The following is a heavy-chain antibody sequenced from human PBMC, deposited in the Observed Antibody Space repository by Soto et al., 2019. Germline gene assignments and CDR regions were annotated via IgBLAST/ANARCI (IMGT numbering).Heavy chain of an antibody. D-gene: IGHD3-10*01. J-gene: IGHJ3*02. CDR2: IYYSGST. V-gene: IGHV4-61*01. Sequence: PXXTLSLPFTVSGGSVSSGSYYWSFIRQPPGKGLEWIGYIYYSGSTNYNPSLKSRVTISVDTSKNQFSLKLSSVTAADTAVYYCARVWGGAFDIWGQGTMVTVSS. CDR1: GGSVSSGSYY. CDR3: ARVWGGAFDI.